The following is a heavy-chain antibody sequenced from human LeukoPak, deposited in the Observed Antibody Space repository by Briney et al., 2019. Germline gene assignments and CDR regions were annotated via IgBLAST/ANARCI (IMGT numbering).Heavy chain of an antibody. Sequence: SETLSLTCTVSGGSISSYYWSWIRQPPGKGLEWIGYIYYSGSTNYNPSLKSRVTISVDTSKNQFSLKLSSVTAADTAVYYCARGLGAFDIWGQGTMVTVSS. CDR3: ARGLGAFDI. CDR2: IYYSGST. J-gene: IGHJ3*02. D-gene: IGHD3-16*01. V-gene: IGHV4-59*01. CDR1: GGSISSYY.